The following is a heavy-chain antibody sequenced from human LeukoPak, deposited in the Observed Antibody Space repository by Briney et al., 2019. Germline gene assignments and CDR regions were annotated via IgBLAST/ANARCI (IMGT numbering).Heavy chain of an antibody. Sequence: SETLSLTCAVYGESSSAFFWSWIRQSPGTGLEWIGEIDHRGSATYNPSLQSRLTISVDTSKNQFSLRLNSVTAADTGVYYCARYDSRGRASTRFDYWGTAIPVTVSS. CDR1: GESSSAFF. CDR3: ARYDSRGRASTRFDY. CDR2: IDHRGSA. D-gene: IGHD1-1*01. V-gene: IGHV4-34*10. J-gene: IGHJ4*02.